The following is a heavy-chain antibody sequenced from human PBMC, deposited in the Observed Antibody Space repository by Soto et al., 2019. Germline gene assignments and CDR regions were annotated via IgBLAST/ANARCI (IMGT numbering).Heavy chain of an antibody. V-gene: IGHV4-34*01. J-gene: IGHJ6*03. CDR1: GGSFSGYY. CDR2: INHSGST. Sequence: SETLSLTCAVYGGSFSGYYWSWIRQPPGKGLEWIGEINHSGSTNYNPSLKSRVTISVDTSKNQLSLKLSSVTAADTAVYYCARWFFCYCCGGSCYGPHYYYYYMDVWGKGTTVTVSS. D-gene: IGHD2-15*01. CDR3: ARWFFCYCCGGSCYGPHYYYYYMDV.